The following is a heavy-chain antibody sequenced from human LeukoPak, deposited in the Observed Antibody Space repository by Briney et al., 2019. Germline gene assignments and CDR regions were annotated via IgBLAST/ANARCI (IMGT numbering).Heavy chain of an antibody. CDR1: GGSFSGYY. CDR3: ARIRRFVVVPAAIRHPRGNWFDP. J-gene: IGHJ5*02. CDR2: INHSGST. V-gene: IGHV4-34*01. Sequence: SETLSLTCAVYGGSFSGYYWSWIRQPPGKGLEWIGEINHSGSTNYNPSLKSRVTISVDTSKNQFSLKLSSVTAADTAVYYCARIRRFVVVPAAIRHPRGNWFDPWGQGTLVTVSS. D-gene: IGHD2-2*01.